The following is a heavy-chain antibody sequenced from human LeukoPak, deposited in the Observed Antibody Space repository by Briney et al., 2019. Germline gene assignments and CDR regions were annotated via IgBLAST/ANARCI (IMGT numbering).Heavy chain of an antibody. D-gene: IGHD4-23*01. CDR2: IKSKTGGGTT. J-gene: IGHJ4*02. CDR1: GFTFSNAW. V-gene: IGHV3-15*01. Sequence: GGSLRLSCAASGFTFSNAWMSWVRQAPGKGLEWVGRIKSKTGGGTTDYAAPVKGRFTISRDDSKNTLYLQMNSLKTEDTAVYYCTTNTDYGGNGGYWGQGTLVTVSS. CDR3: TTNTDYGGNGGY.